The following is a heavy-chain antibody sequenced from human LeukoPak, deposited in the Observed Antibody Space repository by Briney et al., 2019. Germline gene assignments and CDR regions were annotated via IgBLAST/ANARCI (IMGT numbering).Heavy chain of an antibody. CDR2: INAGNGNT. V-gene: IGHV1-3*01. Sequence: ASVKVSCKASGYTFTSYAMHWVRQDPGQRREWMGWINAGNGNTKYSQKLQGKVTITRDTSASTAYMELSSLRSEDTAVYYCARGVAGGEFDYWGQGTLVTVSS. D-gene: IGHD6-19*01. J-gene: IGHJ4*02. CDR1: GYTFTSYA. CDR3: ARGVAGGEFDY.